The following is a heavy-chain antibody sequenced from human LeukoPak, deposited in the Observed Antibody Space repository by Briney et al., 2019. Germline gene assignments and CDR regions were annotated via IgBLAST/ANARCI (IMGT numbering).Heavy chain of an antibody. J-gene: IGHJ4*02. Sequence: SVKVSCKASGGTFSSYAISWVRQAPGQGLEWMGRIIPILGIANYAQKFQGRVTITADKSTSTAYMELSSLRPEDTAVYYCARDRAAELWTTKYYFDYWGQGTLVTVSS. CDR1: GGTFSSYA. CDR2: IIPILGIA. V-gene: IGHV1-69*04. D-gene: IGHD5-18*01. CDR3: ARDRAAELWTTKYYFDY.